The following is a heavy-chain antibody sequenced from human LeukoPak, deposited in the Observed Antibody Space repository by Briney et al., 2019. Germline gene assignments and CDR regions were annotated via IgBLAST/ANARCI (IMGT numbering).Heavy chain of an antibody. CDR1: GYTFTSYD. CDR2: MNPNSGNT. Sequence: ASVKVSCKASGYTFTSYDINWVRQATGQGLEWMGWMNPNSGNTGYAQKFQGRVTMTRNTSISTAYMELSSLRSEDTAVYYCARTRDIVVVVAATPKTYYYGMDVWGQGTTVTVSS. D-gene: IGHD2-15*01. V-gene: IGHV1-8*01. J-gene: IGHJ6*02. CDR3: ARTRDIVVVVAATPKTYYYGMDV.